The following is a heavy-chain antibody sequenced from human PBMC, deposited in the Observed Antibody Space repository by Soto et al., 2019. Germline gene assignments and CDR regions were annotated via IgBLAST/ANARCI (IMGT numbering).Heavy chain of an antibody. Sequence: PGGSLILSCSASGFTFSIHSMSWVRQAPGKGLEWVSAISGSGGSTYYADSVKGRFTISRDNSKNTLYLQMNSLRAEGTAVYYCARPIVVVVAATRAFDIWGQGTMVTVSS. CDR3: ARPIVVVVAATRAFDI. J-gene: IGHJ3*02. CDR1: GFTFSIHS. V-gene: IGHV3-23*01. D-gene: IGHD2-15*01. CDR2: ISGSGGST.